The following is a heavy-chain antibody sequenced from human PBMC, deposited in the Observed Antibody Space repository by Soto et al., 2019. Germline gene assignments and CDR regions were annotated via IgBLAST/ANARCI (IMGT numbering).Heavy chain of an antibody. J-gene: IGHJ4*02. D-gene: IGHD2-15*01. Sequence: QVQLVESGGGVVQPGRSLRLSCAASGFTFSSYGMHWVRQAPGKGLEWVAVIWYDGSNKYYADSVKGRFTISRDNSKNTLYLQLISLRDEDTDVYYCARDPGSCSGGSCYSRGLDYWGQGTLVTVSS. CDR1: GFTFSSYG. CDR3: ARDPGSCSGGSCYSRGLDY. CDR2: IWYDGSNK. V-gene: IGHV3-33*01.